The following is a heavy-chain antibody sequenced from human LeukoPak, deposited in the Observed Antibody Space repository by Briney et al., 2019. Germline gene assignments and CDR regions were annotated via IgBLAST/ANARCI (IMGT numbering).Heavy chain of an antibody. CDR2: INGNGAST. Sequence: PGGSLRLSCAGSGFTFNNHAMSWVRQAPGKGLERVSGINGNGASTYYSDSVKGRFTISRDNSKNTLYLQMSSLRAEDTAIYYCAKDQGYSYYYLDYWGQGTLVTVSS. J-gene: IGHJ4*02. CDR3: AKDQGYSYYYLDY. CDR1: GFTFNNHA. D-gene: IGHD5-18*01. V-gene: IGHV3-23*01.